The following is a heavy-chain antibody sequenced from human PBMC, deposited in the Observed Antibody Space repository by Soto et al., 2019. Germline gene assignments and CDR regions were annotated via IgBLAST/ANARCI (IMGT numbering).Heavy chain of an antibody. D-gene: IGHD3-10*02. CDR2: INHSGST. V-gene: IGHV4-34*01. Sequence: PSETLSLTCAVYGGSFSGYYWSWIRQPPGKGLEWIGEINHSGSTNYNPSLKSRVTISVDTSKNQFSLKLSSVTAADTAVYYCATGQVFGELFGYWGQGTLVIVSS. CDR1: GGSFSGYY. J-gene: IGHJ4*02. CDR3: ATGQVFGELFGY.